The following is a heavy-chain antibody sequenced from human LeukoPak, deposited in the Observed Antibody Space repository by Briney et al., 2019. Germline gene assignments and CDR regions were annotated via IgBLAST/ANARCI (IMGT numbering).Heavy chain of an antibody. CDR2: ISSSGSTI. D-gene: IGHD2-21*02. Sequence: PGGSLRLSCAASGFTFSDYYMGWIRPAPGKGLEWVSYISSSGSTIYYADSVKGRFTISRDNAKNSLYLQMNSLRAEHTAVYCCARVNWGGDCYSHRFWFDPWGQGTLVTVSS. CDR3: ARVNWGGDCYSHRFWFDP. J-gene: IGHJ5*02. V-gene: IGHV3-11*01. CDR1: GFTFSDYY.